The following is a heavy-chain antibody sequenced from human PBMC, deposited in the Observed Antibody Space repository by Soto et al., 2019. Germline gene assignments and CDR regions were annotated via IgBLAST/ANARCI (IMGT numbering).Heavy chain of an antibody. D-gene: IGHD2-15*01. CDR3: VPRRYCSNGSCPAYFDY. CDR1: GGTFSNFA. J-gene: IGHJ4*02. V-gene: IGHV1-69*13. Sequence: SGKVSCKVSGGTFSNFAISWVRQAPGQGLERMGGIITIFGTTNSPQKSQGRVTITSVDPTSTSVMAPGGLSSAATAVWSGVPRRYCSNGSCPAYFDYWGQETLVTVSS. CDR2: IITIFGTT.